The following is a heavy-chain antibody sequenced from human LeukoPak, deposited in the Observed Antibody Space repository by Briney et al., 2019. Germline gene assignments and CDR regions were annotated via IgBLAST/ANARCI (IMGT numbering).Heavy chain of an antibody. CDR2: IKQDGSEK. CDR3: ARDTYGYFGGIDY. Sequence: PGGSLRLSCAASGFTFSSYWMSWVRQAPGKGLEWVANIKQDGSEKYYVDSVKGRFTISRDNAKNSLYLQMNSLRAEDTAVYYCARDTYGYFGGIDYWGQGTLVIVSS. D-gene: IGHD5-18*01. V-gene: IGHV3-7*01. J-gene: IGHJ4*02. CDR1: GFTFSSYW.